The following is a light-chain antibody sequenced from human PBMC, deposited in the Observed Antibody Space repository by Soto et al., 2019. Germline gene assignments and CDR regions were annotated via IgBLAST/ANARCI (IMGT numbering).Light chain of an antibody. CDR1: SSDVGGYNY. CDR2: DVS. V-gene: IGLV2-14*01. J-gene: IGLJ1*01. CDR3: SSYTSSSTLPYG. Sequence: QSALTQPASVSGSPGQSITISCTGTSSDVGGYNYVSWYQQHPGKAPKLMIYDVSNRPSGVSNRFSGSKSGNTASLTISGLQAEDEADYYCSSYTSSSTLPYGFGPGTKLTVL.